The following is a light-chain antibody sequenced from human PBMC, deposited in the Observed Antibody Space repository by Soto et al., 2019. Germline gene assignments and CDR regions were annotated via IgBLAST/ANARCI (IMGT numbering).Light chain of an antibody. CDR3: CSYAGSYSFEV. CDR2: DVT. V-gene: IGLV2-11*01. J-gene: IGLJ2*01. Sequence: QSALTQPRSVSGSPGQSVTISCTGTSSDVGGYNYVSWYQQHPGKAPKLMIYDVTKRPSGVPDRFSGSKSGNTASLTISGLQAEEEDYYYCCSYAGSYSFEVFGGGTKLTVL. CDR1: SSDVGGYNY.